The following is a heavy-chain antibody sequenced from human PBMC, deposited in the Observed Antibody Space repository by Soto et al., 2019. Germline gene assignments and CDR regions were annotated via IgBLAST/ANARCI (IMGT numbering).Heavy chain of an antibody. J-gene: IGHJ6*02. CDR2: ISSSGSFI. CDR1: GFTFNSYD. CDR3: ARGAGTDRDRKGYGMDV. V-gene: IGHV3-21*01. D-gene: IGHD6-19*01. Sequence: GGSLRLSCAASGFTFNSYDMNWVRQSPGEGLEWVSSISSSGSFIYYADSVKGRFTISRDNAKNSVYLQMNSLRAEDTAVYYCARGAGTDRDRKGYGMDVWGQGTTVTVSS.